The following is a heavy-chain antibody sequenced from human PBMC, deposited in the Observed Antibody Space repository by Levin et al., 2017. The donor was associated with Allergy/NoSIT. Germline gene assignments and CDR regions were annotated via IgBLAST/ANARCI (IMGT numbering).Heavy chain of an antibody. J-gene: IGHJ3*02. CDR3: ARINRAGVTGYTFDS. V-gene: IGHV3-7*04. CDR2: INQDGSEN. Sequence: GESLKISCAASEFTFSSYWMTWVRQAPGRGLEWVANINQDGSENYYVDSVKGRFTISRDNAKNSLYLQMNSLRAEDTAVYYCARINRAGVTGYTFDSWGQGTMVTVSS. D-gene: IGHD3-9*01. CDR1: EFTFSSYW.